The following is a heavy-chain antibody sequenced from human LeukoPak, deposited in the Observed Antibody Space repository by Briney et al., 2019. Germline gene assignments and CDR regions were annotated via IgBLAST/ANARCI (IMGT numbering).Heavy chain of an antibody. Sequence: GESLKISCKGSGYGFSSYWIGWVRQMPGKGLEWMGIIYPGDSDPRYSPSFQGQVTISADKSISTAYLLWSSLKASDTAMYYCARHSSDMDFDYWGQGTLVTVSS. CDR3: ARHSSDMDFDY. J-gene: IGHJ4*02. CDR1: GYGFSSYW. V-gene: IGHV5-51*01. CDR2: IYPGDSDP.